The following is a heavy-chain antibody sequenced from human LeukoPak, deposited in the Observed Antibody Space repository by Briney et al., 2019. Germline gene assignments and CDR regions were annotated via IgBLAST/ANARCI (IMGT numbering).Heavy chain of an antibody. CDR2: INPSGGST. Sequence: ASVKVSCKASGYTFTSDDMHWVRQAPGQGLEWMGIINPSGGSTSYAQKFQGRVTMTRDMSTSTVYMELSSLRSEDTAVYYCAREEIVGATRRAAGDLDYWGQGTLVTVSS. CDR1: GYTFTSDD. CDR3: AREEIVGATRRAAGDLDY. J-gene: IGHJ4*02. D-gene: IGHD1-26*01. V-gene: IGHV1-46*01.